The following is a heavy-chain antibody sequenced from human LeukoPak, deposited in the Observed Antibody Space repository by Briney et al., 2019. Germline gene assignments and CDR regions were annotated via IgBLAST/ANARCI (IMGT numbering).Heavy chain of an antibody. J-gene: IGHJ6*03. Sequence: SETLSLTCTVSGGSISNYYWSWIRQPAGKGLEWIGHIYTSGSTNYNPSLKSRVTMSVDTSKNQFSLKLSSVTAADTAVYYCARCGSGYEPPTFYMDVWGKGTTVTVS. CDR2: IYTSGST. CDR3: ARCGSGYEPPTFYMDV. CDR1: GGSISNYY. D-gene: IGHD5-12*01. V-gene: IGHV4-4*07.